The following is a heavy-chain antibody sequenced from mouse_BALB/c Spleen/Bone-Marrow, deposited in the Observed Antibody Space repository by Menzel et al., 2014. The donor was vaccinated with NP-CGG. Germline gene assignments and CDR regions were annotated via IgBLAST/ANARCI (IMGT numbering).Heavy chain of an antibody. CDR1: GFNIKDTY. D-gene: IGHD2-1*01. Sequence: VQLQQSGAELVKPGASVKLSCTASGFNIKDTYMHWVKQRPGQGLEWIGRIDPANGNTKYDPKFQGKATITADTSSNTAYLQLSSLTSEDTAVYYCARYGNYCYAMDYWGQGTSVTVSS. CDR2: IDPANGNT. J-gene: IGHJ4*01. CDR3: ARYGNYCYAMDY. V-gene: IGHV14-3*02.